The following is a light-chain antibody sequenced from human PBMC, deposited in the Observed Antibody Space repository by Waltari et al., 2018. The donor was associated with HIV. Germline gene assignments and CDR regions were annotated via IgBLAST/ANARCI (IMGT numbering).Light chain of an antibody. V-gene: IGKV4-1*01. CDR1: QSVLYSSNNKNY. CDR3: QQYYTTLWT. Sequence: DIVMTQSPDSLAVSLGEGATINCKSSQSVLYSSNNKNYLAWYQQKPGQPPKLLIYWASTRESGFPDRFSGSGSGTDFTLTVSSLQAEDVAVYYCQQYYTTLWTFGQGTKVEIK. CDR2: WAS. J-gene: IGKJ1*01.